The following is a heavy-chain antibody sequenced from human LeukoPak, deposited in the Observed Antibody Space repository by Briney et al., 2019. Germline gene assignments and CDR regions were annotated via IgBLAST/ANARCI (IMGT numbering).Heavy chain of an antibody. J-gene: IGHJ3*02. V-gene: IGHV3-23*01. D-gene: IGHD3-10*01. CDR1: GFTFSAFA. Sequence: PGGSLRLSCAASGFTFSAFAMNWVRQAPGKGLEWVSTINAGDSRTYYADSVKGRFTVSRDNSKNTLYLQMDSLRVEDTAVYYCAKDDDLRFGSGSDGIDIWGQGTRVTVSS. CDR3: AKDDDLRFGSGSDGIDI. CDR2: INAGDSRT.